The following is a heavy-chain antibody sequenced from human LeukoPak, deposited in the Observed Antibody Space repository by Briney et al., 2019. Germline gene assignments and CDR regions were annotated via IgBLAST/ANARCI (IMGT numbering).Heavy chain of an antibody. CDR1: GFTVSNSV. D-gene: IGHD4-17*01. J-gene: IGHJ4*02. V-gene: IGHV3-7*04. CDR2: IKQDGSEK. Sequence: GGSLRLSCAASGFTVSNSVMSWVRQAPGKGLEWVANIKQDGSEKYYVDSVKGRLSISRDNAKNSLYLQMNSLRAEDTSIYYCARVRTTADFDYWGQGTLVTVSS. CDR3: ARVRTTADFDY.